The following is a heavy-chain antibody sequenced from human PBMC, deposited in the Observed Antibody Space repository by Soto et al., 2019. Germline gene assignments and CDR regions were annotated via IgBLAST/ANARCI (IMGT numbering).Heavy chain of an antibody. CDR3: ARTGGDYYDSSGYKTRYFDY. Sequence: QVQLVQSGAEVKKPGASVKVSCKAYGYTFTSYGISWVRQAPGQGLEWMGWISAYNGNTNYAQKLQGRVTMTTDTSTSTAYMELRSLRSDDTAVYYCARTGGDYYDSSGYKTRYFDYWGQGTLVTVSS. CDR2: ISAYNGNT. D-gene: IGHD3-22*01. J-gene: IGHJ4*02. V-gene: IGHV1-18*01. CDR1: GYTFTSYG.